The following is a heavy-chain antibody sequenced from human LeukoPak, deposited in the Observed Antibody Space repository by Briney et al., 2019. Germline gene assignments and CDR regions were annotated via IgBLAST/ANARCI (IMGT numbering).Heavy chain of an antibody. V-gene: IGHV4-39*02. J-gene: IGHJ5*02. CDR3: AKLPTGFPNWLDP. CDR2: VHFNGET. D-gene: IGHD1-1*01. CDR1: GVSVISAHYC. Sequence: KPSETLSLTCTVSGVSVISAHYCWGWVRQPPGKGLEWIASVHFNGETYSNPSLSSRVTMSIDTSKNHFSLKLTSLTAADTAVYYCAKLPTGFPNWLDPWGQGTLVTVSS.